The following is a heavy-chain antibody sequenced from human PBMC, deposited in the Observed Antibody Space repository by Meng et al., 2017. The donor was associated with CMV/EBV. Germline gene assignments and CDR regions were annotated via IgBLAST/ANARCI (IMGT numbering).Heavy chain of an antibody. D-gene: IGHD5-12*01. CDR2: ISGSGGST. V-gene: IGHV3-23*01. Sequence: ETLSLTCAASGFTFSSYAMSWVRQAPGKGLEWVSAISGSGGSTYYADSVKGRFTISRDNSKNTLYLQMNSLRAEDTAVYYCAKGRGDSDYDFEYWGRGTLVTVSS. J-gene: IGHJ4*02. CDR1: GFTFSSYA. CDR3: AKGRGDSDYDFEY.